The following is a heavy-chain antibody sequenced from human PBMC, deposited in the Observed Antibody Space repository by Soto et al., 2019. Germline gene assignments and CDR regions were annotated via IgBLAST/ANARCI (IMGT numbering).Heavy chain of an antibody. CDR2: INAGNGNT. CDR1: GYTFTSYA. V-gene: IGHV1-3*01. D-gene: IGHD1-1*01. J-gene: IGHJ3*02. Sequence: ASVKVSCKASGYTFTSYAMHWVRQAPGQRLEWMGWINAGNGNTKYSQKFRGRVTITRDTSASTAYMELSSLRSEDTAVYYCASPVQLERRPLYAFDIWGQGTMVTVSS. CDR3: ASPVQLERRPLYAFDI.